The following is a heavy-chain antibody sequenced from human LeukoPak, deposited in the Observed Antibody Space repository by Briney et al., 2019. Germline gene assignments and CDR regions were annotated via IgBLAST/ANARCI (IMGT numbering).Heavy chain of an antibody. V-gene: IGHV3-30-3*01. CDR3: ARDYGDNVGHYYYGMDV. CDR1: GFTFSSYA. Sequence: GGSLRLSCAASGFTFSSYAMHWVRQAPGKGLEWVAVISYDGSNKYYADSVKGRFTISRDNSKNTLYLQMNSLRAEDTAVYYCARDYGDNVGHYYYGMDVWGQGTTVTVSS. J-gene: IGHJ6*02. D-gene: IGHD4-17*01. CDR2: ISYDGSNK.